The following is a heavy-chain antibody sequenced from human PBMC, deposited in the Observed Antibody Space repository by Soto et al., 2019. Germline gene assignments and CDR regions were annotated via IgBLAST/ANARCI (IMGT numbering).Heavy chain of an antibody. V-gene: IGHV1-2*02. J-gene: IGHJ6*04. CDR3: ARGKGFCSGPNCSRGGAYYYAMDV. CDR1: GYTFTDYY. Sequence: VSVKVSCKASGYTFTDYYMHWVRQAPGQGLVWMGWISSKSGATNYAQKFQGRLTLTRDTAISTVYMELSSLKSDDTAVYYCARGKGFCSGPNCSRGGAYYYAMDVWGEGTTVTVSS. D-gene: IGHD2-8*02. CDR2: ISSKSGAT.